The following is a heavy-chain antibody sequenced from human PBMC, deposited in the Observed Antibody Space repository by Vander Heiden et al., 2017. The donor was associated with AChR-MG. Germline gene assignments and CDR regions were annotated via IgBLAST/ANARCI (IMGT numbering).Heavy chain of an antibody. CDR1: GFTFSSFW. J-gene: IGHJ4*02. CDR2: IKGDGREK. D-gene: IGHD1-1*01. CDR3: ARAWTFDY. V-gene: IGHV3-7*04. Sequence: EVQLVESGGGLVQLGGSLRVSCAASGFTFSSFWLGWVRQAPGKGLEWVANIKGDGREKYYVDSVKGRFTISRDNAKNSVYMQMDSLRAEDTAVYCCARAWTFDYWGQGTLVTVSS.